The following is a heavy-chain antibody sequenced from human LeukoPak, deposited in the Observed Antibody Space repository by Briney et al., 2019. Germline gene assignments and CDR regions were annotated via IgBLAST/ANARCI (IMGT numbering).Heavy chain of an antibody. Sequence: PSETLSLTCAVYGGSFSGYYWSWIRQPPGKGLEWIGEINHSGSTNYNPSLKSRVTISVDTSKNQFSLKLSSVTAADTAVYYCASLRTYYYGSGSYYPDYWGQGTLVTVSS. J-gene: IGHJ4*02. D-gene: IGHD3-10*01. V-gene: IGHV4-34*01. CDR3: ASLRTYYYGSGSYYPDY. CDR2: INHSGST. CDR1: GGSFSGYY.